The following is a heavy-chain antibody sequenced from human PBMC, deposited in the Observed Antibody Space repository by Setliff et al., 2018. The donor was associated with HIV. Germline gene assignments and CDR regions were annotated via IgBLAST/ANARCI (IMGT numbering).Heavy chain of an antibody. V-gene: IGHV1-69*10. CDR2: IIPISGIT. J-gene: IGHJ6*03. CDR1: GGTFSSYA. D-gene: IGHD6-6*01. Sequence: PVKVSCKASGGTFSSYAFNWVRQAPGQGLEWMGGIIPISGITNYAQKFQGRVRFTADKSTSTAYMELSSLRSEDTAMYYCARDSVARRTLGYYYYMDVWGKGTTVTVSS. CDR3: ARDSVARRTLGYYYYMDV.